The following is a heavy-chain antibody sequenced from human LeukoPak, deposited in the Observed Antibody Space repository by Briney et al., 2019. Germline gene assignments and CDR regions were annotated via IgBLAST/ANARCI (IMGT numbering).Heavy chain of an antibody. V-gene: IGHV3-7*01. CDR3: ARHGYYVFDY. J-gene: IGHJ4*02. CDR1: GFTFSSYA. Sequence: PGGSLRLSCAASGFTFSSYAVTWVRQAPGKGLEWLANIKEDGHEKYYVDSVQGRFTISRDNAKNSLFLQMDSLRAEDTAVYFCARHGYYVFDYWGQGTLVTVSS. CDR2: IKEDGHEK. D-gene: IGHD4-17*01.